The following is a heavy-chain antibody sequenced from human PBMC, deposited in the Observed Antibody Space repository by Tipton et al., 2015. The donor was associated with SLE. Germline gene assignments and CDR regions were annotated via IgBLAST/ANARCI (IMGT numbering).Heavy chain of an antibody. Sequence: TLSLTCTVSGGSIRSGGYYWSWIRQPAGKGLEWIGRIYTSGSTNYNPSLKSRVTMSVDTSKNQFSLKLSSVTAADTAVYYCARDLGGDYPRFDYWGQGTLVTVSS. CDR1: GGSIRSGGYY. D-gene: IGHD4-17*01. V-gene: IGHV4-61*02. CDR3: ARDLGGDYPRFDY. CDR2: IYTSGST. J-gene: IGHJ4*02.